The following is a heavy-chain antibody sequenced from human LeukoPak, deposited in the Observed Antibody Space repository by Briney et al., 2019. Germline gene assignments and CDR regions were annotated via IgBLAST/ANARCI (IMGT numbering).Heavy chain of an antibody. CDR2: INHSGST. Sequence: SETLSLTCAVYGGSFSGYYWSWIRQPPGKGLEWIGEINHSGSTNYNPSLKSRVTISVDTSKNQFSLKLSSVTAADTAVYYCARRRYYDSSGYGRAFDIWGQGTMVTVSS. V-gene: IGHV4-34*01. D-gene: IGHD3-22*01. CDR3: ARRRYYDSSGYGRAFDI. J-gene: IGHJ3*02. CDR1: GGSFSGYY.